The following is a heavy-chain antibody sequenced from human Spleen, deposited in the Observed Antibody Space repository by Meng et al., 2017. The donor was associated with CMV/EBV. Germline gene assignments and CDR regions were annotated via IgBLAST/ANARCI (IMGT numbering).Heavy chain of an antibody. CDR2: VSSSSSYI. D-gene: IGHD1-26*01. CDR1: FPFRSYT. CDR3: ARTTEWGSRARFWYLDL. Sequence: FPFRSYTMNWVRRAPGDGLEWVSSVSSSSSYIYYPDSVESRFTISRDNAKNSLYLQMNSLRAEDTAVYYCARTTEWGSRARFWYLDLWGRGTLVTVSS. J-gene: IGHJ2*01. V-gene: IGHV3-21*01.